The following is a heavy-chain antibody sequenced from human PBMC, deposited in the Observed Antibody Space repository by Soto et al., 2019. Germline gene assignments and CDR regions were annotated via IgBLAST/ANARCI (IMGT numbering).Heavy chain of an antibody. Sequence: PSETLSLTCTVSDSSIRNYYWSWIRQPPGKGLEWIGHIYYTGSTKYNPSLKSRVIMSVDTSKNQFSLNLSSVTAADTAVYYCARHDVLDYWGQGTLVTVSS. CDR1: DSSIRNYY. V-gene: IGHV4-59*01. D-gene: IGHD6-6*01. CDR2: IYYTGST. CDR3: ARHDVLDY. J-gene: IGHJ4*02.